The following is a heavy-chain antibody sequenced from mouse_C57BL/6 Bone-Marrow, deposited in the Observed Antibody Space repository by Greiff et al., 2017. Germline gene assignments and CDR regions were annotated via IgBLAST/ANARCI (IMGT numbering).Heavy chain of an antibody. J-gene: IGHJ4*01. Sequence: EVQRVESGPGLVKPSQSLSLTCSVTGYSITSGYYWNWIRQFPGNKLEWMGYISYDGSNNYNPSLKNRISITRDTSKNQFFLKLNSVTTEDTATYYCARRVMDYWGQGTSVTVSS. CDR3: ARRVMDY. V-gene: IGHV3-6*01. CDR1: GYSITSGYY. CDR2: ISYDGSN.